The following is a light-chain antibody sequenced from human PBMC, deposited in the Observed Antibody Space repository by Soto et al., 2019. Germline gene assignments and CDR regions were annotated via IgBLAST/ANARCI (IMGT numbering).Light chain of an antibody. CDR2: WAS. CDR3: KQYYSTPRVT. J-gene: IGKJ3*01. V-gene: IGKV4-1*01. Sequence: DIVMTQSPDSLAVSLGERATINCKSSQSVVYISKNKNYLAWYQQKPGHPPKLLIYWASTRESGVPDRFSGSGTGTDFTLTISSLQAEDVEVYYCKQYYSTPRVTFGPGTKVDVK. CDR1: QSVVYISKNKNY.